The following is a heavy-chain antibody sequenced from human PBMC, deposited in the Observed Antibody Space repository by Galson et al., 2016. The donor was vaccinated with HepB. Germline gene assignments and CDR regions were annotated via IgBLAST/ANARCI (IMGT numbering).Heavy chain of an antibody. J-gene: IGHJ4*02. D-gene: IGHD3-3*01. CDR1: GFTFSTSA. CDR3: AKGWSGPDS. Sequence: SLRLSCAASGFTFSTSAMSWVRQAPGQGLEWVSAISSTSHSTYYADSVKGRFTISRDHAKNTLFLQMDSLKSDDPAVYYCAKGWSGPDSWGQGTLVTVSS. V-gene: IGHV3-23*01. CDR2: ISSTSHST.